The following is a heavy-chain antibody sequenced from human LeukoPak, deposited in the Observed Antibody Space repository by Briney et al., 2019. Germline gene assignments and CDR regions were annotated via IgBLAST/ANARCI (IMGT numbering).Heavy chain of an antibody. CDR2: IYTSGST. D-gene: IGHD5-12*01. V-gene: IGHV4-61*02. CDR1: GDSITSGDSY. Sequence: SQTLSLTCSVSGDSITSGDSYWTWIRQPAGRGLEWIGLIYTSGSTKYNPSLKSRITMTLDTSKNQISLQLNSVTAADTAVYYCAREYSHWGQGTLVTVSS. CDR3: AREYSH. J-gene: IGHJ4*02.